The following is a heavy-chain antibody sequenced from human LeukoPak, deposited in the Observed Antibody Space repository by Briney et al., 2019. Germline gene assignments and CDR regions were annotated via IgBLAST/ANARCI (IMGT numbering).Heavy chain of an antibody. V-gene: IGHV3-7*01. D-gene: IGHD6-6*01. CDR2: IKQDGSEK. J-gene: IGHJ4*02. CDR1: GFTFSSYW. Sequence: GGSLRLSCAASGFTFSSYWMSWVRQAPGKGLEWVANIKQDGSEKYYVDSVKGRFTISRDNAKNSLYLQMNSLRAEDTAVYYCAKDLWEQLVGTQFDYWGQGTLVTVSS. CDR3: AKDLWEQLVGTQFDY.